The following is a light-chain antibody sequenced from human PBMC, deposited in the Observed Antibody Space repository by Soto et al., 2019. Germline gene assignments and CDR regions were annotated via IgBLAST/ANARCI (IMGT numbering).Light chain of an antibody. CDR3: LVIYTGVGEV. CDR1: TGAVTSGHY. V-gene: IGLV7-46*01. Sequence: QAVVTQEASLTVSPGGTVTLTCGSSTGAVTSGHYPHWFQQKPGQAPRTLIYDTSIKHSWTPARFSGSLLGGKAALTLSGAQPEDEADYYCLVIYTGVGEVFGTGTTLTVL. J-gene: IGLJ1*01. CDR2: DTS.